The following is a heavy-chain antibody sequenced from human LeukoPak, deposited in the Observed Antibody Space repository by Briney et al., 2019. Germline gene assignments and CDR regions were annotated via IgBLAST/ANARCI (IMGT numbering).Heavy chain of an antibody. CDR2: INGDGSST. V-gene: IGHV3-74*01. CDR3: ARDGDSSGYYVNFDY. D-gene: IGHD3-22*01. J-gene: IGHJ4*02. Sequence: PGGSLRLSCAASGFPFSSYWMHWVRQVPGKGLVWVSRINGDGSSTSYADSVKGRSTISRDNAKNTLYLQMNGLRAEDTAVYYCARDGDSSGYYVNFDYWGQGTLVTVSS. CDR1: GFPFSSYW.